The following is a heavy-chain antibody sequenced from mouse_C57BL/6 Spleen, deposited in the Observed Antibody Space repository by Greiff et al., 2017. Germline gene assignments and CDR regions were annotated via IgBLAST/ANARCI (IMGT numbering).Heavy chain of an antibody. CDR2: ISSGGSYT. CDR1: GFTFSSYG. Sequence: EVQGVESGGDLVKPGGSLKLSCAASGFTFSSYGMSWVRQTPDKRLEWVATISSGGSYTYYPDSVKGRFTISRDNAKNTLYLQMSSLKSEDTAMYYCARHDPNYYGSSPFAYWGQGTLVTVSA. J-gene: IGHJ3*01. V-gene: IGHV5-6*01. CDR3: ARHDPNYYGSSPFAY. D-gene: IGHD1-1*01.